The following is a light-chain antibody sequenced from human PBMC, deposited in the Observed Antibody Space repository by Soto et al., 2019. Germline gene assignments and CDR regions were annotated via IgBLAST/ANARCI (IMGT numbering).Light chain of an antibody. Sequence: SLSASVGDRVTINCRASQTISSYLNWYQQKPGKVPELLIYAASNLKSGVPSRFSASGSETDFTLSMSSLQPEDFATYDCQQSYRIPLRTFG. CDR2: AAS. J-gene: IGKJ1*01. CDR3: QQSYRIPLRT. CDR1: QTISSY. V-gene: IGKV1-39*01.